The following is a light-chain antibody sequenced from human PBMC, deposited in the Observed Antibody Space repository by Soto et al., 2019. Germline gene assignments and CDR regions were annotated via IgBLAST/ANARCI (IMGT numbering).Light chain of an antibody. V-gene: IGLV2-14*01. J-gene: IGLJ2*01. CDR3: SSYTSSNTLV. CDR2: DVS. Sequence: QSALTQPASVSGSPGQSITISCTGTSTDVGRYNFVSWYQQHPGKAPKLMIHDVSNRPSGVSNRFSGSKSGNTASLTISGLQAEDEADYYCSSYTSSNTLVFGGGTKLIVL. CDR1: STDVGRYNF.